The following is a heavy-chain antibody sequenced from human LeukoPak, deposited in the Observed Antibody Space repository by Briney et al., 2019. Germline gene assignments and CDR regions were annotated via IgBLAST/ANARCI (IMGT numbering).Heavy chain of an antibody. CDR2: IVVGSGNT. CDR1: GFTFTSSA. Sequence: SVKVSCTASGFTFTSSAVQWVRQARGQRLEWIGWIVVGSGNTNYAQKFQERVTITRDMSTSTAYMELSSLRSEDTAVYYCAAGLMVVSGYYGMNYWGQGTLVTVSS. V-gene: IGHV1-58*01. D-gene: IGHD3-22*01. J-gene: IGHJ4*02. CDR3: AAGLMVVSGYYGMNY.